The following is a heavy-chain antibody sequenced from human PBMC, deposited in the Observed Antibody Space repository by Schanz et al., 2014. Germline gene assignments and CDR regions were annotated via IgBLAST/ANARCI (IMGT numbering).Heavy chain of an antibody. CDR1: GYTFTDYG. CDR3: TRGGYSYALSAFDI. D-gene: IGHD5-18*01. V-gene: IGHV1-18*01. J-gene: IGHJ3*02. Sequence: QGRLVQSGGAMKKPGASVKVSCKASGYTFTDYGISWVRQAPGQGLEWMGWISAYNGNTNYALKLQGRVTMTTDTSTGTAYMELRSLRSDDTALYYCTRGGYSYALSAFDIWGQGTMVNVSS. CDR2: ISAYNGNT.